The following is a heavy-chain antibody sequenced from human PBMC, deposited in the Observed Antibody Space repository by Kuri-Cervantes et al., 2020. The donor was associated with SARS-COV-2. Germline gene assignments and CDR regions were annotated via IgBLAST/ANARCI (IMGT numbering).Heavy chain of an antibody. J-gene: IGHJ4*02. Sequence: GGSLRLSCAASGFTFSSYAMHWVRQAPGKGLEWMTVITNDGSYKYYADSVKGRFTISRDNSKNTLYMQMNSLRAEDTAVYYCAKEEFIAAYFDYWGQGTLVTVSS. D-gene: IGHD6-13*01. V-gene: IGHV3-30-3*01. CDR3: AKEEFIAAYFDY. CDR2: ITNDGSYK. CDR1: GFTFSSYA.